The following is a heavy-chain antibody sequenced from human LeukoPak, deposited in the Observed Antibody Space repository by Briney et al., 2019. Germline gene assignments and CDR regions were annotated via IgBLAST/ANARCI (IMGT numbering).Heavy chain of an antibody. CDR2: IYYSGST. CDR3: ARLDYLDGIDGDPFDY. D-gene: IGHD4-17*01. V-gene: IGHV4-59*08. Sequence: SETLSLTCTVSGGSISSYYWSWIRQPPGKGLEWIGYIYYSGSTNYNPSLKSRVTISVDTSKNQFSLKLSSVTAADTAVYYCARLDYLDGIDGDPFDYWGQGTLVTVSS. J-gene: IGHJ4*02. CDR1: GGSISSYY.